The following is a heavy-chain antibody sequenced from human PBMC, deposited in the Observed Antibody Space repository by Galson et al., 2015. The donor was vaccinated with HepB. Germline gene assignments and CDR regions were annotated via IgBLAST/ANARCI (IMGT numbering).Heavy chain of an antibody. CDR2: IYHSGST. CDR1: GGSVSSGDYY. J-gene: IGHJ4*02. D-gene: IGHD1/OR15-1a*01. CDR3: ARVRGLAQPVDC. Sequence: ETLSLTCTVSGGSVSSGDYYWSWIRQPPGEGLEWIGYIYHSGSTEYNPSLTSRATISVDTSKNQFSLKLNAVTAADTAVYFCARVRGLAQPVDCWGQGTLVTVSS. V-gene: IGHV4-61*08.